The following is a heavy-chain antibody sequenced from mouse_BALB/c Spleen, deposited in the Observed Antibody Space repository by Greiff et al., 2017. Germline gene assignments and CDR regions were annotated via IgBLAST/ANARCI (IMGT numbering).Heavy chain of an antibody. CDR1: GFSLTGYG. V-gene: IGHV2-6-7*01. CDR3: ARDRDYYGYGFAY. D-gene: IGHD1-2*01. J-gene: IGHJ3*01. CDR2: IWGDGST. Sequence: VHLVESGPGLVAPSQSLSITCTVSGFSLTGYGVNWVRQPPGKGLEWLGMIWGDGSTDYNSALKSRLSISKDNSKSQVVLKMNSLQTDDTARYYCARDRDYYGYGFAYWGQGTLVTVSA.